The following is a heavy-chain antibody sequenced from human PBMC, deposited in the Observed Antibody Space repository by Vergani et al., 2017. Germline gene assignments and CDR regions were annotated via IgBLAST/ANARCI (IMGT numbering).Heavy chain of an antibody. CDR2: IYHSGST. J-gene: IGHJ4*02. CDR3: ARDRLKGDTLGYFDY. V-gene: IGHV4-30-2*01. Sequence: QLQLQESGSGLVKPSQTLSLTCAVSGGSISSGGYSWSWIRQPPGKGLEWIGYIYHSGSTYYNPSLKSRVTISVDRSKNQFSLKLSSVTAADTAVYYCARDRLKGDTLGYFDYWGQGTLVTVSS. CDR1: GGSISSGGYS. D-gene: IGHD3-16*01.